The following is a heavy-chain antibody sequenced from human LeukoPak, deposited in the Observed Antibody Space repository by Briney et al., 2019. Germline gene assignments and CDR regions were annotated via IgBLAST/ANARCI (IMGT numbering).Heavy chain of an antibody. CDR2: IIPIFGTA. D-gene: IGHD2-2*01. Sequence: SVKVSCKASGGTFSSYAISWVRQAPGQGLEWMGGIIPIFGTANYAQKFQGRVTITAGESTSTAYMELSSLRSEDTAVYYCARDLEDCSSTSCPLNWFDPWGQGTLVTVSS. V-gene: IGHV1-69*13. CDR3: ARDLEDCSSTSCPLNWFDP. CDR1: GGTFSSYA. J-gene: IGHJ5*02.